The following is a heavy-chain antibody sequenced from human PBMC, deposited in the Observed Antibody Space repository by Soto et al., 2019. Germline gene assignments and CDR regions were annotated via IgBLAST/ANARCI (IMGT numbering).Heavy chain of an antibody. J-gene: IGHJ4*02. CDR3: AHRVLRAVFGVVTTTAIYFDF. Sequence: QITLNESGPTQVKPRQTLTLTCTFSGFSLTTSGVGVGWIRQSPGKAPEWLALIYWDDDKRYSPSLKSRLTITKYTSKNQVVLTMADLDPADTATYYCAHRVLRAVFGVVTTTAIYFDFWGQGTPVAVSS. V-gene: IGHV2-5*02. CDR1: GFSLTTSGVG. D-gene: IGHD3-3*01. CDR2: IYWDDDK.